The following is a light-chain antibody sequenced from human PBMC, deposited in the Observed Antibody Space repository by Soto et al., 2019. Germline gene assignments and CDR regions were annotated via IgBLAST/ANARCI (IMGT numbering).Light chain of an antibody. J-gene: IGKJ1*01. Sequence: EIVLTESPATLALSPGARAPLSCRASQSVSSYLAWYQQKPGQAPRLLIYDASNRATGIPARFSGSVTGTDFGLAISSLEPEDYAVYYCQLSQQRSSWPPIAFGQGTKVDIK. CDR1: QSVSSY. V-gene: IGKV3-11*01. CDR2: DAS. CDR3: QLSQQRSSWPPIA.